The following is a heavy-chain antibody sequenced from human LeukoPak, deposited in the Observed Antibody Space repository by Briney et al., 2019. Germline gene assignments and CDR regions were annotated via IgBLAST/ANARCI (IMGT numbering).Heavy chain of an antibody. D-gene: IGHD3-10*01. CDR3: ARESPLITMVRGVIADAFDI. CDR1: GVSFSSSNL. Sequence: PGGSLCLTCAVSGVSFSSSNLWWWGRAPPGRVVGGFWISSRSGSTNYNPSLKSRVTISVDKSKNQFSLKLSTVTAADTAVYYCARESPLITMVRGVIADAFDIWGQGTMVTVSS. V-gene: IGHV4-4*02. J-gene: IGHJ3*02. CDR2: SSRSGST.